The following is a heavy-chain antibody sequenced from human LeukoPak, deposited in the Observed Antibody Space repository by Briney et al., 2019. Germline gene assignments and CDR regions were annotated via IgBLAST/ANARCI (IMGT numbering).Heavy chain of an antibody. CDR3: ARPMKSYYYDSSGYYSRPSWFDP. V-gene: IGHV4-39*01. D-gene: IGHD3-22*01. Sequence: PSETLSLTCTVSGGSISSSNHYWGWIRQPPGKGLEWIGTIYYNGSTYYNPSLKSRVTISVDMSKNQFSLKLSSVTAADTAVYYCARPMKSYYYDSSGYYSRPSWFDPWGQGTLVTVSS. J-gene: IGHJ5*02. CDR2: IYYNGST. CDR1: GGSISSSNHY.